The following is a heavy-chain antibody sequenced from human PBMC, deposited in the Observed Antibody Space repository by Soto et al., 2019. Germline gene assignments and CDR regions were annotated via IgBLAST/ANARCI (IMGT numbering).Heavy chain of an antibody. CDR1: GGSFSGYY. V-gene: IGHV4-34*01. Sequence: PSETLSLTCAVYGGSFSGYYWSWIRQPPGKGLEWIGEINHSGSTNYNPSLKSRVTISVDTSKNQLSLKLSSVTAADTAVYYCARVGSTGFDPWGQGTLVTVSS. D-gene: IGHD1-26*01. J-gene: IGHJ5*02. CDR2: INHSGST. CDR3: ARVGSTGFDP.